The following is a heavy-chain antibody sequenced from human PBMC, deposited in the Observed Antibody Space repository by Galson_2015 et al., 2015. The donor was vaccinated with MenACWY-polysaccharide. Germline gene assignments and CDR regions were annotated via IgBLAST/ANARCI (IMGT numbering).Heavy chain of an antibody. V-gene: IGHV3-23*01. CDR2: ISPGSETA. Sequence: SLRLSCAASGFNFSILVMTWIRQGPGEGLEWVSAISPGSETAYYSDSVKGRFTISRDNSKDTLHLQMDSLRAEDTAVYYCVKGGWADNWGQ. CDR1: GFNFSILV. D-gene: IGHD1-26*01. J-gene: IGHJ4*02. CDR3: VKGGWADN.